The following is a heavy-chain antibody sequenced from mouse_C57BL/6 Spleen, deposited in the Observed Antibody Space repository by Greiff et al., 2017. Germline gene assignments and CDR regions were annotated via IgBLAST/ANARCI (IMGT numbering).Heavy chain of an antibody. CDR2: IDPANGNT. CDR1: GFNIKDYY. V-gene: IGHV14-3*01. CDR3: APSGGTEYYFDY. Sequence: VQLQQSGAELVRPGASVKLSCTASGFNIKDYYMHWVKQRPEQGLEWIGRIDPANGNTKYAPKFQGKATITADTSSNTAYLQLSSLTSEDTAIYYCAPSGGTEYYFDYWGQGTTLTVSS. D-gene: IGHD1-1*02. J-gene: IGHJ2*01.